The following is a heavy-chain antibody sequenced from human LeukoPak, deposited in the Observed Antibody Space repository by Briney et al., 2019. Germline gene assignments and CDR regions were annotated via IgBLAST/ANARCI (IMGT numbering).Heavy chain of an antibody. CDR3: ARDRDGYTHFDY. V-gene: IGHV3-11*01. J-gene: IGHJ4*02. Sequence: PGGSLRLSCAASGFSFSYYYISWFRQAPGKGLEGVSYISSSGSTIYYADSVKGRFTISRDNAKNSLYLQMNSRRAEDTAVYYCARDRDGYTHFDYWGQGTLVTVSS. CDR1: GFSFSYYY. CDR2: ISSSGSTI. D-gene: IGHD5-24*01.